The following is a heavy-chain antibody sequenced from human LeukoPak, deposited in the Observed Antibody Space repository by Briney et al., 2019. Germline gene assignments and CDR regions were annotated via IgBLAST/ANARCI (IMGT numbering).Heavy chain of an antibody. Sequence: ASETLSLTCTVSGGSISSGDYYWSWIRQPPGKGLEWIGYIYYSGSTYYNPSLKSRVTISVDTSKNQFSLKLSSVTAADTAVYYCAREVDSYGYPWYFDLWGRGTPVTVSS. J-gene: IGHJ2*01. V-gene: IGHV4-30-4*08. CDR3: AREVDSYGYPWYFDL. CDR2: IYYSGST. D-gene: IGHD5-18*01. CDR1: GGSISSGDYY.